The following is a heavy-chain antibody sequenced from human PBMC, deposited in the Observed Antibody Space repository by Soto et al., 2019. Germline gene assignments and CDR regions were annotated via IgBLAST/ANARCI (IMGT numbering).Heavy chain of an antibody. J-gene: IGHJ5*02. D-gene: IGHD3-10*01. Sequence: PLVQSGPEVKKPGASITVSCKTSGDTFTNFGLSWVRQAPGQGLEWMGWIGTYNSNRNYAQKFQGRSTLTTDTSTSTAYMELKSLRYDDTAVYYCATVLRGVVNWFDPWGQGTLVTVSS. V-gene: IGHV1-18*01. CDR2: IGTYNSNR. CDR3: ATVLRGVVNWFDP. CDR1: GDTFTNFG.